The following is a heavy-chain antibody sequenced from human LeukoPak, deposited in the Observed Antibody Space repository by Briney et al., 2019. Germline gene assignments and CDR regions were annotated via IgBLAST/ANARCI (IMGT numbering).Heavy chain of an antibody. V-gene: IGHV1-2*02. J-gene: IGHJ4*02. Sequence: PRASVKVSCKASGHTFTAYYMFWVRQAPGQGLEWMGWINPNSGGTNYAQKFQGRVTMTRDTSISTAYMELSRLRSDDTAVYYCARYSSSWPETWGQGTLVTVSS. CDR3: ARYSSSWPET. D-gene: IGHD6-13*01. CDR1: GHTFTAYY. CDR2: INPNSGGT.